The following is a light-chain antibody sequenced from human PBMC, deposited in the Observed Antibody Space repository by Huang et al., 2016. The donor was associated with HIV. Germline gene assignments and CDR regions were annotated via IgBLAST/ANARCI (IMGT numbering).Light chain of an antibody. CDR1: QSISTY. CDR3: QQSYSALSS. J-gene: IGKJ5*01. Sequence: IQMIQSPTSLSASVGDRVSIVCRASQSISTYLNWYQQKPGKAPKLLISSASTRHSGVPARFSGSGSGTEFTLTIRGLQLDDFATYYCQQSYSALSSFGPGTRL. CDR2: SAS. V-gene: IGKV1-39*01.